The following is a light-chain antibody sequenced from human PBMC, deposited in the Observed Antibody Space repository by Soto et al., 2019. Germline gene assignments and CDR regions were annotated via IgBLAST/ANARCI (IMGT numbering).Light chain of an antibody. CDR2: DAS. J-gene: IGKJ1*01. V-gene: IGKV1-5*01. Sequence: DIQMTQAPSTLSASIGDRVIITCRASQSISHWLAWYQQKPGKAPKLLISDASILESGVPSRFSGSTSGTEFTLTNSSLQPDDFATYYCQQYHTYRTFGQGTKVEIK. CDR3: QQYHTYRT. CDR1: QSISHW.